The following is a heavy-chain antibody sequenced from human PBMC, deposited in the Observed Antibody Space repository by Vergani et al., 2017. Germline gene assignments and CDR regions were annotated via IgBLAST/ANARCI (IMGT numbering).Heavy chain of an antibody. CDR2: IIPILGIT. V-gene: IGHV1-69*02. D-gene: IGHD5-24*01. CDR3: GRGSDNYN. Sequence: QVQLVQSGAEVKKPGSSVKVSCKASGGTFSSYTISWVRQAPGQGLEWMGRIIPILGITNYAQKFQGRVTITADKSTSTAYMELSSLRVEDTAVYYCGRGSDNYNWGQGTLVTVSS. CDR1: GGTFSSYT. J-gene: IGHJ4*02.